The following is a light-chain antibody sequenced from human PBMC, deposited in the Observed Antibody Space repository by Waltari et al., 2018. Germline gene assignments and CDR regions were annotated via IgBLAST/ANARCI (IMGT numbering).Light chain of an antibody. V-gene: IGKV1-5*03. CDR2: KAS. J-gene: IGKJ2*01. Sequence: DIQMTQSPSTLSASVGDRVTIPCRASQSMTNWLAWYQQKPGKAPKVLMYKASSLQSGVPSRFSGSRSGTEFTLTISSLQPDDFATYYCHQYNSYPYTFGQGTKLEIK. CDR3: HQYNSYPYT. CDR1: QSMTNW.